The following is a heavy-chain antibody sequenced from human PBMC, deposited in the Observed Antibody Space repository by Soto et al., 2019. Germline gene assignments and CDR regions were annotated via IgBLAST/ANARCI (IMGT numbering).Heavy chain of an antibody. CDR2: ISAYNGNT. J-gene: IGHJ5*02. CDR3: ARVRVTTDPPHWFDP. Sequence: ASVKVSCKASGYTFTSYGISWVRQAPGQGLEWMGWISAYNGNTNYAQKLQGRVTMTTDTSTSTAYMELRSLRSDDTAVYYCARVRVTTDPPHWFDPWGQGTLVPVSS. CDR1: GYTFTSYG. D-gene: IGHD3-10*01. V-gene: IGHV1-18*01.